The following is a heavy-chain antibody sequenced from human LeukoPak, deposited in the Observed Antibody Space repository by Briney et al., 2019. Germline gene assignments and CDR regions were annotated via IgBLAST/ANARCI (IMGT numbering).Heavy chain of an antibody. CDR2: ISGYNGDT. V-gene: IGHV1-18*01. Sequence: ASVKVSCKASGYTFTTYGITWVRQAPGQGLEWMGRISGYNGDTTYAQKFQGRVTMTTDTSTSTAYMELRSLRSDDTAVYFCARVGRYSSTWPPEGDDAFDIWGQGTMVTVSS. J-gene: IGHJ3*02. D-gene: IGHD6-13*01. CDR3: ARVGRYSSTWPPEGDDAFDI. CDR1: GYTFTTYG.